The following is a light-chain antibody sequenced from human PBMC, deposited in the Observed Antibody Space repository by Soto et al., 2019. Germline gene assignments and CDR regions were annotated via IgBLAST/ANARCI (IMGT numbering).Light chain of an antibody. CDR2: EVS. J-gene: IGLJ1*01. CDR3: SSYAGSNNYV. CDR1: SSDVGGDKY. Sequence: QSALTQPASVSGSPGQSITISCTGTSSDVGGDKYVSWYQQHPGKVPKLMIFEVSDRPSGVSDRFSGSKSGNTASLTISGLQAEDEADYYCSSYAGSNNYVFGTGTKVTVL. V-gene: IGLV2-14*03.